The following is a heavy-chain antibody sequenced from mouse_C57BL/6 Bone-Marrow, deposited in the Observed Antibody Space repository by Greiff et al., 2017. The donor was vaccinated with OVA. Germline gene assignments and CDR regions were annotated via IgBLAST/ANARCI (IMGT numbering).Heavy chain of an antibody. CDR1: GYTFTSYW. CDR2: IDPSDSYT. J-gene: IGHJ2*01. CDR3: ARVYYGNYYFDY. D-gene: IGHD2-1*01. V-gene: IGHV1-69*01. Sequence: QVQLQQPGAELVMPGASVKLSCKASGYTFTSYWMHWVKQRPGQGLEWIGEIDPSDSYTNYNQKFKGKSTLTVDKSSSTAYMQLSSLTSEDSAVYYGARVYYGNYYFDYWGQGTTLTVSS.